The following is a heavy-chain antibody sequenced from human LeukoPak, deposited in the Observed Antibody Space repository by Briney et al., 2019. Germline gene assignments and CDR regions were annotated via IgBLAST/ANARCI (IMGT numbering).Heavy chain of an antibody. CDR2: ISAYNGNT. V-gene: IGHV1-18*01. J-gene: IGHJ5*02. Sequence: ASVKVSCKASGYTFTSYGISWVRQAPGQGLEWMGWISAYNGNTNYAQKLQGRATMTTDTSTSTAYMELRSLRSDDTAVYYCARDLGYCSGGSCYWGWFDPWGQGTLVTVSS. D-gene: IGHD2-15*01. CDR3: ARDLGYCSGGSCYWGWFDP. CDR1: GYTFTSYG.